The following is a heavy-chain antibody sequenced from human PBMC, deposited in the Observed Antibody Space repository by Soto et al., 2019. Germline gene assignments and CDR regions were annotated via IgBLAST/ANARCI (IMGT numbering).Heavy chain of an antibody. Sequence: QVQLVQSGAEVKKPGSSVKVSCKASGGTFSSYAISWVRQAPGQGLEWMGGIIPIFGTANYAQKFQGRVTITADESTSTAYMELSSLRSEDTAVYYCARGGVGDILTGYSGYYFDYWGQGTLVTVSS. CDR3: ARGGVGDILTGYSGYYFDY. CDR2: IIPIFGTA. J-gene: IGHJ4*02. CDR1: GGTFSSYA. D-gene: IGHD3-9*01. V-gene: IGHV1-69*01.